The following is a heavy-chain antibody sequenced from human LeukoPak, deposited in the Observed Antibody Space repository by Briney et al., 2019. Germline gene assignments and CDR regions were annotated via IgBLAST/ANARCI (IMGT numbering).Heavy chain of an antibody. CDR3: ARASDYDYGDYKHYYYYYMDV. V-gene: IGHV4-4*02. D-gene: IGHD4-17*01. CDR2: IYHSGST. Sequence: PSGTLSLTCAVSGGSNSSSNWWGWVRQPPGKGLEWIGEIYHSGSTNYNPSLKSRVTISVDKSKNQFSLKLSSVTAADTAVYYCARASDYDYGDYKHYYYYYMDVWGKGTTVTVSS. J-gene: IGHJ6*03. CDR1: GGSNSSSNW.